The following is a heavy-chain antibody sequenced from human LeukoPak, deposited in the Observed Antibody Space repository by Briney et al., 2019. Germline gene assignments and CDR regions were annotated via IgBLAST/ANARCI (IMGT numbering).Heavy chain of an antibody. V-gene: IGHV3-7*01. Sequence: GGSLRLSCVEPLFSPLAYIGRCVSQTPQKGLEWVASIKVDGSEKFYVDSVKGRFTISRDNAQSSLSLQMNSLRVEDTAIYYCVRSRWLQSEVDYWGQGTLVTV. CDR2: IKVDGSEK. D-gene: IGHD5-24*01. J-gene: IGHJ4*02. CDR3: VRSRWLQSEVDY. CDR1: FSPLAYIG.